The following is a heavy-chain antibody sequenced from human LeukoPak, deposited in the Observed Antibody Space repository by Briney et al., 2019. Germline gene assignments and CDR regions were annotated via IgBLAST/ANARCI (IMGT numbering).Heavy chain of an antibody. CDR2: IYPGGSET. CDR3: ARASRDGYNQNFDH. V-gene: IGHV5-51*01. D-gene: IGHD5-24*01. CDR1: GYDFSTYW. J-gene: IGHJ4*02. Sequence: GESLKISCKGLGYDFSTYWNAWVRQRPGKGLEWMGIIYPGGSETRYDPSLQGQVTISADRSTSTAYLQWSSLRASDTAMYYCARASRDGYNQNFDHWGQGTLVTVYS.